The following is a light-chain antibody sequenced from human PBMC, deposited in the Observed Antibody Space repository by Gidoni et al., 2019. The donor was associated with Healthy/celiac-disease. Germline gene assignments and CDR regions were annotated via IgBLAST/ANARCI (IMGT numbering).Light chain of an antibody. CDR1: QSVSSSY. CDR2: GAS. Sequence: EIVLTQSPGTLSLSPGERATLSCRASQSVSSSYLAWYQQKPGQAPRLLIYGASSRATGIPDRFSVSGSGTAFTLTISRLEPEDFAVYYCPQYGSSPWTFGQGTKVEIK. V-gene: IGKV3-20*01. CDR3: PQYGSSPWT. J-gene: IGKJ1*01.